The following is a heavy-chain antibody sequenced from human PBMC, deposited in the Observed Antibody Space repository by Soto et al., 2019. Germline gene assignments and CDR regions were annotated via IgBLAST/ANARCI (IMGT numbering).Heavy chain of an antibody. Sequence: GGSLRLSCAASGFTFSSYGMHWVRQAPGKGLEWVAVIWYDGSNKYYADSVKGRFTISRDNSKNTLYLQMNSLRAEDTAVYYCARDFGSSGYYYGMKVWGQGTTVTVSS. CDR3: ARDFGSSGYYYGMKV. CDR1: GFTFSSYG. V-gene: IGHV3-33*01. D-gene: IGHD6-6*01. CDR2: IWYDGSNK. J-gene: IGHJ6*02.